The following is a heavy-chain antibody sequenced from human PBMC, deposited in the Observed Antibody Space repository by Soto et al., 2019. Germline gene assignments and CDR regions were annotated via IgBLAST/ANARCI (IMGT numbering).Heavy chain of an antibody. CDR3: ASGGTPIAY. Sequence: QVQLVQSGAEVKKPGASVKVSCKASGYTFTNFGISWVRQAPGQGLEWMGWISAYNGNTNYAQNFQARVTMTTDTSTSTAHMELRSLRSDDTAVYSCASGGTPIAYWGLGTLVTVSP. D-gene: IGHD3-16*01. J-gene: IGHJ4*02. CDR2: ISAYNGNT. V-gene: IGHV1-18*01. CDR1: GYTFTNFG.